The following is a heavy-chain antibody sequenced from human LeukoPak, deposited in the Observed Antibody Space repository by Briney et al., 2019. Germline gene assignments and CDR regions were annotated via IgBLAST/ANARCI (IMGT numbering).Heavy chain of an antibody. CDR3: ARDSTRFDY. V-gene: IGHV3-21*01. J-gene: IGHJ4*02. Sequence: GGSLRLSCVTSGFTFSSYSMNWVRQALGKGLEWVSSISSSSTYIYYTDSMKGRFTISRDNAKNSLYLQMNSLRAEDTAVYYCARDSTRFDYWGQGTLVTVSS. CDR1: GFTFSSYS. CDR2: ISSSSTYI.